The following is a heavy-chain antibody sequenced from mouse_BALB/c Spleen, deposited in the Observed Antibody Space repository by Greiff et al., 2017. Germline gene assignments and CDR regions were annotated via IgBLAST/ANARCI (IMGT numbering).Heavy chain of an antibody. CDR1: GFTFSSYT. D-gene: IGHD1-2*01. V-gene: IGHV5-9*03. CDR3: ARYQIHYYGYFDY. Sequence: EVKVVESGGGLVKPGGSLKLSCAASGFTFSSYTMSWVRQTPEKRLEWVATISSGGGNTYYPDSVKGRFTISRDNAKNNLYLQMSSLRSEDTALYYCARYQIHYYGYFDYWGQGTTLTVSS. CDR2: ISSGGGNT. J-gene: IGHJ2*01.